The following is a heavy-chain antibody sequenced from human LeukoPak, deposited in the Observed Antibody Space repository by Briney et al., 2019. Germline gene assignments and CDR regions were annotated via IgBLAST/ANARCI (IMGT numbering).Heavy chain of an antibody. Sequence: GGSLRLSCVASGFTFSSFSMNWVRQAPGKGLEWVSSISSSLSSTYYAESVKGRFTISRDNSKNSLYLQMNSLRAEDTAVYYCARDGALDYWGQGTLVTVSS. CDR3: ARDGALDY. D-gene: IGHD3-10*01. CDR1: GFTFSSFS. V-gene: IGHV3-21*01. J-gene: IGHJ4*02. CDR2: ISSSLSST.